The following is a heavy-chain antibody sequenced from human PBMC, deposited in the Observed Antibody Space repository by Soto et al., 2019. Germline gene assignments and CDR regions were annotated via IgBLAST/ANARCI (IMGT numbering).Heavy chain of an antibody. V-gene: IGHV3-23*01. CDR1: GFTFSSYA. CDR2: IRGSGGTT. Sequence: GGSLRLSCEASGFTFSSYAMSWVRQGPEKGLEWVSSIRGSGGTTYYADSVKGRFTISRDNAKNTLYLQMNSLRVEDTAVYYCARDFCTSATCSTRLFDYWGQGTLVTVSS. CDR3: ARDFCTSATCSTRLFDY. J-gene: IGHJ4*02. D-gene: IGHD2-2*01.